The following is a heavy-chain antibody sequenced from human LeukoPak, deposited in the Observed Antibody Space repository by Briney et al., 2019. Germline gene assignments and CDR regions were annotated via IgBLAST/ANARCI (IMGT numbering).Heavy chain of an antibody. CDR1: GGSISSSSYY. CDR2: IYYSGST. CDR3: ARGAEYYYDSSGYFFDY. Sequence: SETLSLTCTVSGGSISSSSYYWGWIRQPPGKGLEWIGSIYYSGSTYYNPSFKSRVTISVDTSKNQFSLKLSSVTAADTAVYYCARGAEYYYDSSGYFFDYWGQGTLVTVSS. J-gene: IGHJ4*02. V-gene: IGHV4-39*07. D-gene: IGHD3-22*01.